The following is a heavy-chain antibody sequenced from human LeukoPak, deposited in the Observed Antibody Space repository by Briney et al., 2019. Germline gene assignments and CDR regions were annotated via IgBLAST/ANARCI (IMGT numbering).Heavy chain of an antibody. J-gene: IGHJ4*02. CDR2: IYYSGST. V-gene: IGHV4-59*08. Sequence: SETLSLTCTVSGGSISSYYWSWIRQPPGKGLEWIGYIYYSGSTNYNPSLKSRVTISVDTSKNQFSLKLSSVTAADTAVYYCARGTGVIGAYYFDYWGQGTLVTVS. CDR3: ARGTGVIGAYYFDY. CDR1: GGSISSYY. D-gene: IGHD7-27*01.